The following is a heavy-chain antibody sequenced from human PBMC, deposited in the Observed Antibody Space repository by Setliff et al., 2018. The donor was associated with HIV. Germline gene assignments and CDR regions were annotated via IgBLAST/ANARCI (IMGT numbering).Heavy chain of an antibody. CDR1: GYTFTGYF. D-gene: IGHD3-9*01. CDR3: ARGSILTGYAYDY. V-gene: IGHV1-2*04. CDR2: INPNTGAT. J-gene: IGHJ4*02. Sequence: ASVKVSCKASGYTFTGYFIHWVRLAPGQGLEWMGWINPNTGATHYAQKFQGWVTMTRDTSISTAYMELSRLRSDYTSVYYCARGSILTGYAYDYWGQGTLVTVSS.